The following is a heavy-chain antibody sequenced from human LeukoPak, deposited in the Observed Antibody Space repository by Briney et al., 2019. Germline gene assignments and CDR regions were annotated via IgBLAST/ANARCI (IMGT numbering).Heavy chain of an antibody. D-gene: IGHD1-1*01. J-gene: IGHJ6*03. CDR1: GFTFSSYG. Sequence: GGSLRLSCAASGFTFSSYGMHWVRQAPGKGLEWVAFIRYDGSNKYYADSVKGRFTISRDNSKNTLYLQMNSLRAEDTAVYYCAKAPRRYNWNDALLSDYYYYMDVWGKGTTVTVSS. CDR2: IRYDGSNK. V-gene: IGHV3-30*02. CDR3: AKAPRRYNWNDALLSDYYYYMDV.